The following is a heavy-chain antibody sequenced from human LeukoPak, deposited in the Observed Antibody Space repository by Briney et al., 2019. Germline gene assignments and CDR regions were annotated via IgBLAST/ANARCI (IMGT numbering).Heavy chain of an antibody. J-gene: IGHJ4*02. CDR3: AGDYSRLGY. Sequence: RPSETLSLTCTVSGGSISSSSYYWAGIRHPPGKGLEWIGSIYYSGSTYYNPSLKSRATISVDTSKNQFSLKLSSVTAADTAVYYCAGDYSRLGYWGQGTLVTVSS. D-gene: IGHD4-11*01. CDR1: GGSISSSSYY. CDR2: IYYSGST. V-gene: IGHV4-39*02.